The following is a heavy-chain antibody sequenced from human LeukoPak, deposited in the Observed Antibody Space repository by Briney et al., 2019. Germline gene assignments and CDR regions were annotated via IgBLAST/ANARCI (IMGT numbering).Heavy chain of an antibody. CDR2: IYPGESIYASENT. Sequence: SETLSLTCSVSGVSISAYYWSWIRQPTGKGLEWIGRIYPGESIYASENTNYNPSLQSRVSMSGDTSKNQVSLKLRSVTAADTAVYYCARDPTTVTTIFDSWGQGTLVTVSS. CDR3: ARDPTTVTTIFDS. CDR1: GVSISAYY. D-gene: IGHD4-17*01. J-gene: IGHJ4*02. V-gene: IGHV4-4*07.